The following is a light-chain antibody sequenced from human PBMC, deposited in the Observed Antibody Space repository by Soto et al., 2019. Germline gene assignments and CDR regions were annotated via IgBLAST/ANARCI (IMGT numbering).Light chain of an antibody. Sequence: EIVLTQSPATLSLSPGERATLSCRASQSVSSYLAWYQQKPGQAPRLLIYDASNRDTGIPARFSGSGSGTDFTLTISSIEPDDFDVYYCQQRSNWPPFTFGPGTKVDIK. CDR2: DAS. J-gene: IGKJ3*01. V-gene: IGKV3-11*01. CDR3: QQRSNWPPFT. CDR1: QSVSSY.